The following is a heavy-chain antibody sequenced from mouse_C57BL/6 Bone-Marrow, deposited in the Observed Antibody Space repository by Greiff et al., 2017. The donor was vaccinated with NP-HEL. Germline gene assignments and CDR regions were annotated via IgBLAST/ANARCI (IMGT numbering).Heavy chain of an antibody. J-gene: IGHJ2*01. Sequence: QVQLQQPGAELVRPGSSVKLSCKASGYTFTSYWMHWVKQRPIQGLEWIGNIDPSDSETHYNQKFKDKATLTVDKSSSTAYMQLSSLTSEDSAVYYGARGGGPSTGDYWGQGTTLTVSS. CDR1: GYTFTSYW. CDR2: IDPSDSET. CDR3: ARGGGPSTGDY. V-gene: IGHV1-52*01.